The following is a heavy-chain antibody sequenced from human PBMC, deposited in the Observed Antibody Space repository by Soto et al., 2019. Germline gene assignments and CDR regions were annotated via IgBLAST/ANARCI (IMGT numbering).Heavy chain of an antibody. Sequence: SETLSLTCTVSGGSISSGGYYWSWIRQHPGKGLEWIGYIYYSGSTYYNLSLKSRVTISVDTSKNQFSLKLSSVTAADTAVYYCARDPTNRPPRMDVWGQGTTVTVSS. J-gene: IGHJ6*02. CDR2: IYYSGST. CDR3: ARDPTNRPPRMDV. CDR1: GGSISSGGYY. D-gene: IGHD1-1*01. V-gene: IGHV4-31*03.